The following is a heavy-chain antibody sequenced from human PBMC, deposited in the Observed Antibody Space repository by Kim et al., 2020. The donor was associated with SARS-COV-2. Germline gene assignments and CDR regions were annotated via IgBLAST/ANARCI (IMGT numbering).Heavy chain of an antibody. CDR1: GGSISSSTYY. J-gene: IGHJ3*02. CDR3: ARHSRRERVRFQAVDDFDI. D-gene: IGHD3-3*01. Sequence: SETLSLTCTVSGGSISSSTYYWGWIRQPPGMGLEWVGSIYYTGTTYYNPSLKSRVTMSVDTSRNQFSLKLTSVTAADTSMYHCARHSRRERVRFQAVDDFDIWGQGTMVTVSS. CDR2: IYYTGTT. V-gene: IGHV4-39*01.